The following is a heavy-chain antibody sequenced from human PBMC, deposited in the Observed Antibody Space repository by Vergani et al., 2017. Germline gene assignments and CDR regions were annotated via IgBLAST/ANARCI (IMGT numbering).Heavy chain of an antibody. J-gene: IGHJ4*02. D-gene: IGHD1-26*01. Sequence: EVQLLESGGGLVQPGESLRLSCTVSGSTFTSYGISWVRQAPGKGLDWVSGISDSGGSTYYTDSVKGRFIISRYISKNTLYLQLSSLRADDKAVYYCAKDHPRDWETPLFLFDYWGQGTLVAVSS. CDR1: GSTFTSYG. CDR3: AKDHPRDWETPLFLFDY. V-gene: IGHV3-23*01. CDR2: ISDSGGST.